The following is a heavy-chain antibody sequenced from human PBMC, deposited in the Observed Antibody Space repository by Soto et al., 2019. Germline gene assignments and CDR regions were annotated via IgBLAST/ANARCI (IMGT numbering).Heavy chain of an antibody. J-gene: IGHJ4*02. V-gene: IGHV2-5*02. CDR1: GFSLTTNGVG. CDR2: IFWDDDK. D-gene: IGHD3-22*01. Sequence: QITLKESGPTLVNPTQALTLTCTFSGFSLTTNGVGVCWIRQPPGGALEWLAIIFWDDDKRYRPSLESRLAITKDTAKDQVVLTMTNVDPVDTGTYYCAHRLWLSGAFDYWGQRTLVTVSS. CDR3: AHRLWLSGAFDY.